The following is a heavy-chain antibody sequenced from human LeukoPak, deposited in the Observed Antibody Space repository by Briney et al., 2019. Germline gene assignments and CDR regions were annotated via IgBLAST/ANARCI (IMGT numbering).Heavy chain of an antibody. J-gene: IGHJ4*02. D-gene: IGHD4-17*01. V-gene: IGHV4-39*07. CDR2: IYYSGST. CDR3: ARVYDYGDYRFDY. Sequence: PSETLSLTCTVSGGSISSSSYYWGWIRQPPGKGLEWIGSIYYSGSTDYNPSLKSRVTISVDTSKNQFSLKLSSVTAADTAVYYCARVYDYGDYRFDYWGQGTLVTVSS. CDR1: GGSISSSSYY.